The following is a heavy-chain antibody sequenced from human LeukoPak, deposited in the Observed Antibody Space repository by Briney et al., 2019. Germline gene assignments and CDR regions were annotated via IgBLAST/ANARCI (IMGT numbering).Heavy chain of an antibody. J-gene: IGHJ4*02. CDR3: ARDRAVFTAAHPTYYFDY. D-gene: IGHD6-13*01. V-gene: IGHV3-33*01. CDR1: GFTFSSYG. Sequence: GGSLRLSCAASGFTFSSYGMHWVRQAPGKGLEWVAVIWYDGSNKYYADSVKGRFTISRDNSKNTLYLQMNSLRAEDTAVYYCARDRAVFTAAHPTYYFDYWGQGTLVTVSS. CDR2: IWYDGSNK.